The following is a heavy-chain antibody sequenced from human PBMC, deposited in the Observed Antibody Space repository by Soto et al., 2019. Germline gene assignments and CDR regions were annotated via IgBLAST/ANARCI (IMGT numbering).Heavy chain of an antibody. V-gene: IGHV1-8*01. CDR3: ARETGQKQPFDY. CDR1: GYTFTSYD. J-gene: IGHJ4*02. CDR2: MNPNSGNT. Sequence: GASVKVSCKTSGYTFTSYDINWVRQATGQGLEWMGWMNPNSGNTGFAQKFQGRVTMTRNTSINTAYMELSSLRSEDTAVYYCARETGQKQPFDYWGQGTLVTVS. D-gene: IGHD3-10*01.